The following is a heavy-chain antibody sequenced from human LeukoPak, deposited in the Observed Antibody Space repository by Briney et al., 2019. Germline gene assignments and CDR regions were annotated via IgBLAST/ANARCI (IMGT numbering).Heavy chain of an antibody. J-gene: IGHJ4*02. CDR1: GFTVSSNY. CDR2: TSSSDAGT. CDR3: ARGPRYYDSSGYAY. D-gene: IGHD3-22*01. Sequence: GGSLRLSCAASGFTVSSNYMSWVRQAPGKGLEWVSATSSSDAGTCYAESVRGRFTISRDNAKNSLYLQMNSLRAEDTAVYYCARGPRYYDSSGYAYWGQGTLVTVSS. V-gene: IGHV3-21*01.